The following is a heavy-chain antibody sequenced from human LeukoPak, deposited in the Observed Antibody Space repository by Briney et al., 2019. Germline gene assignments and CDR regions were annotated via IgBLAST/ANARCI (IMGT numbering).Heavy chain of an antibody. D-gene: IGHD3-22*01. CDR3: ARGTYDSSGYYLFS. J-gene: IGHJ4*02. V-gene: IGHV4-31*03. Sequence: SETLSLTCTVSGGSISSGGYYWRRIRQHPGKGLEWIGYIYYSGSTYYNPSLKSRVTISVDTSKNQFSLKLSSVTAADTAVYYCARGTYDSSGYYLFSWGQGTLVTVSS. CDR1: GGSISSGGYY. CDR2: IYYSGST.